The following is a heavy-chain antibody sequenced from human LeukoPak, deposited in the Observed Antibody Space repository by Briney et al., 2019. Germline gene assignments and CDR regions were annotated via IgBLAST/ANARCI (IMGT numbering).Heavy chain of an antibody. CDR3: ASSFEYQLLYGMDV. D-gene: IGHD2-2*01. Sequence: ASVKVSCKASGGTFSSYAISWVRQAPGQGLEWMGGIIPIFGTANYAQKFQGRVTITADESTSTAYMELSSLRSEDTAVYYCASSFEYQLLYGMDVWGKGTTVTVSS. CDR2: IIPIFGTA. V-gene: IGHV1-69*13. J-gene: IGHJ6*04. CDR1: GGTFSSYA.